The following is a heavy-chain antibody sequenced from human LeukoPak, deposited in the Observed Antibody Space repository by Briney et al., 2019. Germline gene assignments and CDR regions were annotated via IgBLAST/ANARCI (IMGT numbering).Heavy chain of an antibody. CDR2: ISGSGGST. J-gene: IGHJ4*02. CDR1: GFTFSSYA. Sequence: GGSRRLSCVATGFTFSSYAMGWVRPPQGRGLGWVSAISGSGGSTYYADSVKGRFTISRDNSKNTLYLQMNSLRAEDTAVYYCAKSIELWFGEFDYWGQGTLVTVSS. D-gene: IGHD3-10*01. V-gene: IGHV3-23*01. CDR3: AKSIELWFGEFDY.